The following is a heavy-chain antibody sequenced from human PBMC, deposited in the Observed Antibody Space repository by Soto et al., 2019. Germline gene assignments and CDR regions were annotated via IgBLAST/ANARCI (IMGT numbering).Heavy chain of an antibody. D-gene: IGHD6-19*01. CDR1: GFTFSTYT. CDR2: LSNNGINA. CDR3: GREGSISGAARGS. Sequence: QVELVESGGGVVQPGRSLRLSCAASGFTFSTYTMHWVRQAPGKGLEWVAALSNNGINADYADSVKGRFTISRDNSKNTLFLKINSRRAEDRVVYYWGREGSISGAARGSWGQEPLVPVSS. V-gene: IGHV3-30-3*01. J-gene: IGHJ5*02.